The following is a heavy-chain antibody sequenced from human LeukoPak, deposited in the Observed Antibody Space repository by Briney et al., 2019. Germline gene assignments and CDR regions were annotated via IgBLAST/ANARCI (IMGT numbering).Heavy chain of an antibody. CDR2: ISYNGVT. D-gene: IGHD5-24*01. CDR1: GDSIRSNSFF. J-gene: IGHJ5*02. V-gene: IGHV4-39*01. Sequence: PSETLSLTCSVSGDSIRSNSFFWGWIRQPPGMGLEWIASISYNGVTYYNPFLSSRATVSVDTSKNQFSLRLFSVTAADMAVYYCARQNGHTWDVGNWFDPWGPGTLVTVSS. CDR3: ARQNGHTWDVGNWFDP.